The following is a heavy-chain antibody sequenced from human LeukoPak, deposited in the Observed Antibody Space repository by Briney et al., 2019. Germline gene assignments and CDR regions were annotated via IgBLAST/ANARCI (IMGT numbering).Heavy chain of an antibody. V-gene: IGHV4-59*08. CDR3: ARAEGYCSGGSCYQEGFDY. CDR2: IYYSGST. CDR1: DGSMGTYY. D-gene: IGHD2-15*01. Sequence: PSETLSLTCSVSDGSMGTYYWGWIRQPPGKRLEWIGYIYYSGSTTYNPSLKSRVTVSVDTSKNQFSLKLTSMTAADTAVYYCARAEGYCSGGSCYQEGFDYWGQGTLVTVSS. J-gene: IGHJ4*02.